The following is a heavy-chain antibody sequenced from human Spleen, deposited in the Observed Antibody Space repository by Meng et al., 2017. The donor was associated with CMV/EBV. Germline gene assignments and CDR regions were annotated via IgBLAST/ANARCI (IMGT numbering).Heavy chain of an antibody. CDR3: AKDLTYSGWYSGGY. CDR2: IYSGGSTT. CDR1: GFTFTSYA. J-gene: IGHJ4*02. D-gene: IGHD6-19*01. Sequence: GGSLRLSCAASGFTFTSYAMSWVRQAPGKGLEWVSVIYSGGSTTYYADSVNGRFTISRDNSKNTLYLQMNSLRAEDTAVYYCAKDLTYSGWYSGGYWGQGTLVTVSS. V-gene: IGHV3-23*03.